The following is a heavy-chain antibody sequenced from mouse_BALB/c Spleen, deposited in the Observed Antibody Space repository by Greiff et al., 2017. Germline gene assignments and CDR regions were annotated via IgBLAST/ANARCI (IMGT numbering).Heavy chain of an antibody. CDR3: ARDHYYGSSYWYFDV. CDR1: GFSLTSYG. D-gene: IGHD1-1*01. Sequence: VKLVESGPGLVQPSQSLSITCTVSGFSLTSYGVHWVRQSPGKGLEWLGVIWSGGSTDYNSALKSRLSISKDNSKSQVFLKMNSLQTDDTARYYCARDHYYGSSYWYFDVWGAGTTVTVSS. CDR2: IWSGGST. J-gene: IGHJ1*01. V-gene: IGHV2-4-1*01.